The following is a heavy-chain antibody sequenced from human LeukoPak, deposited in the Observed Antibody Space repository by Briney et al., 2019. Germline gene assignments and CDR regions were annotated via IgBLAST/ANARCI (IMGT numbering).Heavy chain of an antibody. CDR2: IYYSGST. CDR1: GGSISNYY. CDR3: ARVGDGYNLAYYFDY. J-gene: IGHJ4*02. Sequence: SETLSLTCTVSGGSISNYYWSWIRQSPGKGLEWIGNIYYSGSTKYNPSLKSRVTISVDTSKNQFSLRVNSVTAADTAVYYCARVGDGYNLAYYFDYWGQGTLVTVSS. D-gene: IGHD5-24*01. V-gene: IGHV4-59*01.